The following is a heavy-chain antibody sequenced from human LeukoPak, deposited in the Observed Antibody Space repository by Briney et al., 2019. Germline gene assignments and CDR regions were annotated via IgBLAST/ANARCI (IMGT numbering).Heavy chain of an antibody. Sequence: PGGSLRLSCAASGFIFSSYAMHWVRQAPGKGLEYVSAISSNGGSTYYANSVKGRFTISRDNSKNTLYLQMGSLRAEDMAVYYCARQVLTAAGIDSWGQGTLLTVSS. J-gene: IGHJ4*02. D-gene: IGHD6-13*01. CDR1: GFIFSSYA. V-gene: IGHV3-64*01. CDR3: ARQVLTAAGIDS. CDR2: ISSNGGST.